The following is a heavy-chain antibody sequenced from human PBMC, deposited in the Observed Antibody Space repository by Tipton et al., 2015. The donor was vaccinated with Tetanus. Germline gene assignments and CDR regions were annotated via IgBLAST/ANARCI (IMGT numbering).Heavy chain of an antibody. CDR3: AREADCGDGSCFSGDFDA. J-gene: IGHJ4*02. CDR1: GFIFSSYG. CDR2: SWYDGTDK. V-gene: IGHV3-33*01. Sequence: SLRLSCAASGFIFSSYGIHWVRQAPGKGPEWLAVSWYDGTDKYYADSVKGRFTIPRDNSKNTLYLQMNSLRAEDTALYYCAREADCGDGSCFSGDFDAWGQGTQVTVSS. D-gene: IGHD2-15*01.